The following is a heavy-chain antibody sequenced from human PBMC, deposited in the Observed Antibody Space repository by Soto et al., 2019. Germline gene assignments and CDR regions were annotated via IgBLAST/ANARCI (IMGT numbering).Heavy chain of an antibody. J-gene: IGHJ4*02. D-gene: IGHD6-19*01. Sequence: QVQLVESGGGVVQPGRSLRLSCAASGFTFSSYGMHWVRQAPGKGLEWVAVISYDGSNKYYADSVKGRFTISRDNSKNTLYLQMNSLRAEDTAVYYCAKFGDGSGWYGWGQGTLVTVSS. CDR2: ISYDGSNK. V-gene: IGHV3-30*18. CDR3: AKFGDGSGWYG. CDR1: GFTFSSYG.